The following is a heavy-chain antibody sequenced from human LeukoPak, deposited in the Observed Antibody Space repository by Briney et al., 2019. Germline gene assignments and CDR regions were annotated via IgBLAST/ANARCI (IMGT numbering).Heavy chain of an antibody. CDR2: INPSGGST. D-gene: IGHD5-18*01. CDR3: ARDNNYGSAAY. CDR1: GYTFTSYY. J-gene: IGHJ4*02. Sequence: GASVKVSCKASGYTFTSYYMHWVRQAPGQGLEWMGIINPSGGSTSYAQKFQGRVTMTRDMSTITVYMELSSLRSKDTAVYYCARDNNYGSAAYWGQGTLVTVSS. V-gene: IGHV1-46*01.